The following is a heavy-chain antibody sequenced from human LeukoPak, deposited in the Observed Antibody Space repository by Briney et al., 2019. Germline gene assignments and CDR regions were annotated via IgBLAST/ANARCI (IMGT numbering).Heavy chain of an antibody. V-gene: IGHV1-2*02. CDR1: GYTFTGYY. J-gene: IGHJ4*02. Sequence: ASVKVSCKASGYTFTGYYMHWVRQAPGRGLEWMGWINPNSGGTNYAQKFQGRVTMTRDTSISTAYMELSRLRSDDTAVYYCARVCPYSSGWYGGFDYWGQGTLVTVSS. CDR3: ARVCPYSSGWYGGFDY. D-gene: IGHD6-19*01. CDR2: INPNSGGT.